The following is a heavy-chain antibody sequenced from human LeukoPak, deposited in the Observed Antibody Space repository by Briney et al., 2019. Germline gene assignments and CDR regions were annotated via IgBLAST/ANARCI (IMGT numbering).Heavy chain of an antibody. D-gene: IGHD6-25*01. Sequence: SETLSLTCTVSGDSLSRSTYYWAWIRQPPGKGLEWIGSVYYGRSPYLNPSLESRATISVDTSKNHFSLKMSSVTAADTAVYYCARSSGTGTFSYWGQGTLVTVSS. CDR2: VYYGRSP. CDR1: GDSLSRSTYY. J-gene: IGHJ4*02. CDR3: ARSSGTGTFSY. V-gene: IGHV4-39*02.